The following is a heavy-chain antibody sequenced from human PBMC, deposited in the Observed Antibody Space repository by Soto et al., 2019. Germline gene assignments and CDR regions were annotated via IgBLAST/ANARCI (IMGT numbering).Heavy chain of an antibody. CDR3: AKGGLRYFDWXADY. D-gene: IGHD3-9*01. Sequence: SLRLSCAASGFTFSSYGMHWVRQAPGKGLEWVAVISYDGSNKYYADSVKGRFTISRDNSKNTLYLQMNSLRAEDTAVYYCAKGGLRYFDWXADYWGQGTLVTVSS. CDR2: ISYDGSNK. CDR1: GFTFSSYG. J-gene: IGHJ4*02. V-gene: IGHV3-30*18.